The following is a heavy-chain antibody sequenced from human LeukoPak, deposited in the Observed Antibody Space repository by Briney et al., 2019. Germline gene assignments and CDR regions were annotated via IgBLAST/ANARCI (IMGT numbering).Heavy chain of an antibody. D-gene: IGHD3-10*01. V-gene: IGHV4-30-4*08. J-gene: IGHJ5*02. CDR3: ARDLGAASTNWFDP. Sequence: SWVRQAPGKGLEWIGYIHYSGSTYYNPSLKSRVTISVDTSKNQFSLKLSSVTAADTAVYYCARDLGAASTNWFDPWGQGTLVTVSS. CDR2: IHYSGST.